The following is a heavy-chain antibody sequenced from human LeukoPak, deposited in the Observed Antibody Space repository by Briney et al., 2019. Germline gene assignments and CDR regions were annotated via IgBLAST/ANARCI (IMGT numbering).Heavy chain of an antibody. Sequence: ASVKVSCKASGYTFTSYDINWVRQATGQGLEWMGWMNPNSGNTGYAQKFQGRVTMTRNTSISTAYMELSSLRSEDTAVCYCAGGQVHYDFWSGYSRVHGMDVWGQGTTVTVSS. J-gene: IGHJ6*02. CDR3: AGGQVHYDFWSGYSRVHGMDV. V-gene: IGHV1-8*01. CDR2: MNPNSGNT. CDR1: GYTFTSYD. D-gene: IGHD3-3*01.